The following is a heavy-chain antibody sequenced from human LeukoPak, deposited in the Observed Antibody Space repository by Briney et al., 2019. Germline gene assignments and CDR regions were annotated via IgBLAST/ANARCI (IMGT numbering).Heavy chain of an antibody. CDR3: ARSGDSSGYSGYLDY. D-gene: IGHD3-22*01. Sequence: GASVKVSCKASGYTFTSYGISWVRQAPGQGLEWMGWISAYNGNTNYAQKLQGRVTMTTDTSTSTAYMELRSLRSDDTAVYYCARSGDSSGYSGYLDYWGQGTLVTVSS. CDR2: ISAYNGNT. V-gene: IGHV1-18*01. J-gene: IGHJ4*02. CDR1: GYTFTSYG.